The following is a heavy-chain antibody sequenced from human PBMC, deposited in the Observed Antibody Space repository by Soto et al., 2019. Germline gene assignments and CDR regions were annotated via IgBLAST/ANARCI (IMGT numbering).Heavy chain of an antibody. Sequence: EVQLLESGGNLGQPGGSLTLSCAASGFTFSTYAMSWVRQAPGKGLEWVSTISAGGGTTYYADSVKGRFTISRDNSKNTLYLQMNSLRAEDTAVYYCANDFPGGGYFDYWGQGTLVTVSS. J-gene: IGHJ4*02. CDR2: ISAGGGTT. CDR1: GFTFSTYA. V-gene: IGHV3-23*01. CDR3: ANDFPGGGYFDY.